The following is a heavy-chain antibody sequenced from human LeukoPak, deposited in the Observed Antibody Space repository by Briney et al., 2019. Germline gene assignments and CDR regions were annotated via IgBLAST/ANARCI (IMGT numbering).Heavy chain of an antibody. CDR3: ARGKNADKRITIFGVASSNYYYYYYYMDV. Sequence: SETLSLTCAVYGGSFSGYYWSWIRQPPGKGLEWIGEINHSGSTNYNPSPKSRVTISVDTSKNQFSLKLSSVTAADTAVYYCARGKNADKRITIFGVASSNYYYYYYYMDVWGKGTTVTVSS. CDR2: INHSGST. CDR1: GGSFSGYY. J-gene: IGHJ6*03. D-gene: IGHD3-3*01. V-gene: IGHV4-34*01.